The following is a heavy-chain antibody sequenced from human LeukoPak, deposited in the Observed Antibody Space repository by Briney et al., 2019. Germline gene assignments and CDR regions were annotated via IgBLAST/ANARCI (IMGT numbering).Heavy chain of an antibody. D-gene: IGHD3-22*01. CDR2: ITSGSDYI. Sequence: GGSLRLSCAASGFNFSSYWMNWVRQAPGKGLEWVASITSGSDYIYYADSVKGRFTISRDNAKNSLYLQMNSLRAEDTAVYFCARSITMIVDWFDPWGQGTLVTVSS. V-gene: IGHV3-21*01. CDR1: GFNFSSYW. J-gene: IGHJ5*02. CDR3: ARSITMIVDWFDP.